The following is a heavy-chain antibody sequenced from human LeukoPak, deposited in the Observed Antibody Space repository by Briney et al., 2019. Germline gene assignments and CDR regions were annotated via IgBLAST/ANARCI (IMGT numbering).Heavy chain of an antibody. CDR1: GFTFSSYA. Sequence: GSLRLSCAASGFTFSSYAMSWVRQAPGKGLEWIGEINHSGSTNYNPSLKSRVTISVDTSKNQFSLKLSSVTAADTAVYYCARAWNGIAAAGTTDYWGQGTLVTVSS. D-gene: IGHD6-13*01. CDR2: INHSGST. J-gene: IGHJ4*02. CDR3: ARAWNGIAAAGTTDY. V-gene: IGHV4-34*01.